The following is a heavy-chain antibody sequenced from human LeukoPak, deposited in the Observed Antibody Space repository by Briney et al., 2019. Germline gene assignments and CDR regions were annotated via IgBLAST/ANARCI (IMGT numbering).Heavy chain of an antibody. Sequence: GGSLRLSCAASGFTFSNHWMHWVRQAPGKGLMWVSRINRDGSRTDYADSVRGRFTISRDDAKNTLYLQVNSLRAEDTAVYFCARGGSDTAMAHDYWGQGTLVTVSS. D-gene: IGHD5-18*01. CDR3: ARGGSDTAMAHDY. J-gene: IGHJ4*02. CDR1: GFTFSNHW. V-gene: IGHV3-74*01. CDR2: INRDGSRT.